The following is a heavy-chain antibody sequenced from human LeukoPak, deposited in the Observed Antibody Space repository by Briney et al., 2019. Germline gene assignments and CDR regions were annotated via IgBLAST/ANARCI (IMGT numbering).Heavy chain of an antibody. CDR1: GGSFNVYY. V-gene: IGHV4-34*01. CDR2: INQSGRT. D-gene: IGHD1-20*01. CDR3: ARDGGSNNYWFDP. Sequence: PSETLSLTCAVYGGSFNVYYWIWIRQPPGKGLEWLGEINQSGRTNYNSSLKSRVTISIDTSKNEFSLKLSSVTAADTAVYYCARDGGSNNYWFDPWGQGTLVTVSS. J-gene: IGHJ5*02.